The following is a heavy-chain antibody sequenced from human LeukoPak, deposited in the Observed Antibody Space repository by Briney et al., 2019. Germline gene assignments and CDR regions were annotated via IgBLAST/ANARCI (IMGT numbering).Heavy chain of an antibody. CDR1: GFTFSSYS. V-gene: IGHV3-23*01. D-gene: IGHD6-19*01. Sequence: GGSLRLSCAASGFTFSSYSMNWVRQAPGKGLEWVSGISGSGGSTYYADSVKGRFTISRDNSKNTLYLQMNSLRAEDTTVYYCAKEWAAVAGSNDYWGQGTLVTVSS. J-gene: IGHJ4*02. CDR2: ISGSGGST. CDR3: AKEWAAVAGSNDY.